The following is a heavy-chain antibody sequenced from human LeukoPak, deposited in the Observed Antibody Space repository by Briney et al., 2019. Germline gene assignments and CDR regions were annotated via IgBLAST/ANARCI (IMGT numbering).Heavy chain of an antibody. J-gene: IGHJ4*02. CDR3: ARDRGTIFGVVTLYYFDY. CDR2: IYHSGST. CDR1: GYSISSGYY. V-gene: IGHV4-38-2*02. D-gene: IGHD3-3*01. Sequence: TSETLSLTCTVSGYSISSGYYWGWIRQPPGKGLEWIGSIYHSGSTYYNPSLKSRVTISVDTSKNQFSLKLSSVTAADTAVYYCARDRGTIFGVVTLYYFDYWGQETLVTVSS.